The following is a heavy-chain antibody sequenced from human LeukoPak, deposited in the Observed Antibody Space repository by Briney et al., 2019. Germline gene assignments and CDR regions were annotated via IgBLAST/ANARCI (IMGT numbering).Heavy chain of an antibody. CDR1: GYTFTSYD. CDR2: MNPNNGNT. V-gene: IGHV1-8*01. J-gene: IGHJ4*02. D-gene: IGHD3-22*01. CDR3: ARGFLDYDTTDYAFSYY. Sequence: PLASVKVSCKASGYTFTSYDINWVRQATGQGLEWTGWMNPNNGNTGYAQRFQGRVTLTRDTSISTAYMELSSLRSEDTAVYYCARGFLDYDTTDYAFSYYWGQGTLVTVSS.